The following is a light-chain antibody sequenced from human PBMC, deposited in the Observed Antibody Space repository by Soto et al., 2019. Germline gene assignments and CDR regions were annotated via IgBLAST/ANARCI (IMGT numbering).Light chain of an antibody. J-gene: IGKJ1*01. CDR1: QSVSSSY. CDR3: QQYGGSPQT. V-gene: IGKV3-20*01. Sequence: EIVLTQSPGTLSLSPWERATLSCRASQSVSSSYLAWYQQKPGQAPRLLIYDASSRATGIPDRFSGSGSGTDFTLTISRLEPEDFAVYYCQQYGGSPQTFGQGTKVDIK. CDR2: DAS.